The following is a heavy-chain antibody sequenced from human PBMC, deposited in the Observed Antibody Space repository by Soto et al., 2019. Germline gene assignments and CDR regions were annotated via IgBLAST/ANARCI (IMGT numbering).Heavy chain of an antibody. Sequence: QVQLVQSGAEVNKPGASVKVSCKASGYTFSDYYIHWVRQAPGQGLGWVGWVNPISGGTTYAQKFQGRVTITRDTSISTANRELSGLRSDDTAAYYCARGYCASASCYVGAYYFDYWGQGTLVTVSS. CDR2: VNPISGGT. CDR3: ARGYCASASCYVGAYYFDY. D-gene: IGHD2-2*01. CDR1: GYTFSDYY. J-gene: IGHJ4*02. V-gene: IGHV1-2*02.